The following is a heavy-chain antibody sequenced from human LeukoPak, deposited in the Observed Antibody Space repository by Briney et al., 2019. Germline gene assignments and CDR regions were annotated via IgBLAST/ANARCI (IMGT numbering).Heavy chain of an antibody. V-gene: IGHV3-23*01. CDR1: GFTFSSYA. CDR3: AKDSGYSYGYGKYYFDY. Sequence: RGSLRLSCAASGFTFSSYAMSWVRQAPGKGLEWVSAISGSGGSTYYADSVKGRFTISRDNSKNTLYLQMNSLRAEDTAVYYCAKDSGYSYGYGKYYFDYWGQGTLVTVSS. CDR2: ISGSGGST. J-gene: IGHJ4*02. D-gene: IGHD5-18*01.